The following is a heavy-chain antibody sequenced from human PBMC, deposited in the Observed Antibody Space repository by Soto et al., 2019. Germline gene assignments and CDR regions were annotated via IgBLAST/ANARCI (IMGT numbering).Heavy chain of an antibody. J-gene: IGHJ5*02. V-gene: IGHV4-59*01. Sequence: PSETLSLTCSVSGASISSYYWSWIRQPPGKGLEWIGYIYYSGSTNYNPSLKSRVTISVDTSKNQFSLKLSSVTAADTAVYYCARRSGLWFGEFYRDWFDPWGQGTLVTVSS. D-gene: IGHD3-10*01. CDR1: GASISSYY. CDR2: IYYSGST. CDR3: ARRSGLWFGEFYRDWFDP.